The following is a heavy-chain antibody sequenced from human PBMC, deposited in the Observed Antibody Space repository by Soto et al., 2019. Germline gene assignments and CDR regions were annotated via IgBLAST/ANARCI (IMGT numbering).Heavy chain of an antibody. V-gene: IGHV3-9*01. Sequence: EVQLVESGGGLVQPGMSLSLSCTASGFTFDDYTMHWVRPAPGKGLEWVAHITWNSASIDYADSVKGRFSISRDNAKSPLYLQMNSLRTEDTAFYYCVKNRDNFAYNAHSPYDFWGQGALVNV. CDR2: ITWNSASI. CDR3: VKNRDNFAYNAHSPYDF. J-gene: IGHJ4*02. D-gene: IGHD1-1*01. CDR1: GFTFDDYT.